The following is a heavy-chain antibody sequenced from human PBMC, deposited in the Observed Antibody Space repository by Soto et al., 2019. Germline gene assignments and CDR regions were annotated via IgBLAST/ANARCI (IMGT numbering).Heavy chain of an antibody. J-gene: IGHJ4*02. CDR1: GGSISSYY. Sequence: PSETLSLTCTVSGGSISSYYWSWIRQPAGKGLEWIGRISSSGSTSFNPSLESRVAMSVDTSKNHFSLNLSSVTAADMAVYYCAREGSYSAYNFAHGIQLWSFDFWGQGALVTVSS. D-gene: IGHD5-12*01. CDR2: ISSSGST. V-gene: IGHV4-4*07. CDR3: AREGSYSAYNFAHGIQLWSFDF.